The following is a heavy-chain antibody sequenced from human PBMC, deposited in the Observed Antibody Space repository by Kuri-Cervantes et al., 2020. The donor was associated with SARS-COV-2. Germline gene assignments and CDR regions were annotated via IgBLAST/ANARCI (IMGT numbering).Heavy chain of an antibody. CDR2: TYYSGST. D-gene: IGHD3-22*01. CDR1: GGSISSSSYY. CDR3: ARSGYYSRGLTYYYMDV. V-gene: IGHV4-39*07. Sequence: GSLRLSCTVSGGSISSSSYYWGWIRQPPGKGLEWIGSTYYSGSTYYNPSLKSRVTISVDTSKNQFSLKLSSVTAADSAVYYCARSGYYSRGLTYYYMDVWDKGTTVTVSS. J-gene: IGHJ6*03.